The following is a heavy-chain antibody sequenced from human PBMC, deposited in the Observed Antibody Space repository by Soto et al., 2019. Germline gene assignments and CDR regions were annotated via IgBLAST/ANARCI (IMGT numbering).Heavy chain of an antibody. CDR3: ARGVDCSSTSCYLYYYYYMDV. J-gene: IGHJ6*03. CDR2: INHSGST. D-gene: IGHD2-2*01. Sequence: SETLSLTCAVYGGSFSGYYWSWIRQPPGKGLEWIGEINHSGSTNYNPSLKSRVTISVDTSKNQFSLKLSSVTAADTAVYYCARGVDCSSTSCYLYYYYYMDVWGKGTTVTVSS. CDR1: GGSFSGYY. V-gene: IGHV4-34*01.